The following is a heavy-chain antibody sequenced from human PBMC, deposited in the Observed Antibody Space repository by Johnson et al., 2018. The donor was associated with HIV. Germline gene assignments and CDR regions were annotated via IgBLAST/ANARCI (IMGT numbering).Heavy chain of an antibody. Sequence: VQLVESGGGLVQPGRSLRLSCAASGFTFDDYAMHWVRQAPGKGLEWVSGISWNSGSIGYADSVKGRITISRDNAKNSLYLQMNSLKTEDTAVYYCALSYSLDAFDIWGQGTMVTVSS. CDR1: GFTFDDYA. J-gene: IGHJ3*02. CDR2: ISWNSGSI. CDR3: ALSYSLDAFDI. D-gene: IGHD2-21*01. V-gene: IGHV3-9*01.